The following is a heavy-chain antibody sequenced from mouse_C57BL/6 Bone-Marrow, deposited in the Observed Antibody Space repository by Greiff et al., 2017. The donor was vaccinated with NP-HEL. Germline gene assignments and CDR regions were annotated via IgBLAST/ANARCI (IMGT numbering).Heavy chain of an antibody. J-gene: IGHJ3*01. V-gene: IGHV1-81*01. CDR2: IYPRSGNT. CDR1: GYTFTSYG. CDR3: ARSGYDGACSPWFAY. D-gene: IGHD2-2*01. Sequence: VKLQESGAELARPGASVKLSCKASGYTFTSYGISWVKQRTGPGLEWIGEIYPRSGNTYYNEKFKGKATLTADKSSSTAYMELRSLTSVDSAVYFGARSGYDGACSPWFAYWGQGTRVTVSA.